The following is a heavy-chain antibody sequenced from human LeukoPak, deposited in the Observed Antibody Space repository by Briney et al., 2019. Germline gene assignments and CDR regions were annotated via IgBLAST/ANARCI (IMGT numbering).Heavy chain of an antibody. D-gene: IGHD2-2*01. V-gene: IGHV3-11*06. J-gene: IGHJ4*02. CDR2: ISSSSSYI. Sequence: GGSLRLSCAASGFTFSDYYMSWIRQAPGKGLEWVSSISSSSSYIYYADSVKGRFTISRDNAKNSLYLQMNSLRAEDTAVYYCAGYCSSVSCRNIDYWGQGTLVTVSS. CDR3: AGYCSSVSCRNIDY. CDR1: GFTFSDYY.